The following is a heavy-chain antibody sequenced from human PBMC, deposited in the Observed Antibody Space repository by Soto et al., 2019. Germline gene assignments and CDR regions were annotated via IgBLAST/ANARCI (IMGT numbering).Heavy chain of an antibody. CDR1: GFTFSSYA. J-gene: IGHJ6*02. V-gene: IGHV3-23*01. CDR3: AKDSGTYGYYYYCGMDV. D-gene: IGHD1-1*01. Sequence: EVQLLESGGGLVQPGGSLRLSCAASGFTFSSYAMSWVRQAPGKGLEWVSAISGSGGSTYYADSVKGRFTISRDNSKNTLYLQMNSLKVEDTAEYYCAKDSGTYGYYYYCGMDVWGQGTTVTVSS. CDR2: ISGSGGST.